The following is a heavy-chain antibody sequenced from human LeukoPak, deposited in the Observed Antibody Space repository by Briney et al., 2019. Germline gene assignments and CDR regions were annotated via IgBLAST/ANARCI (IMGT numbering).Heavy chain of an antibody. V-gene: IGHV7-4-1*02. D-gene: IGHD3-22*01. J-gene: IGHJ4*02. CDR3: ARAHSSGYSDY. CDR2: INTNTGNP. CDR1: GYTFTSYA. Sequence: ASVTVSCTAPGYTFTSYAMNWVRQAPGQGLEWMGWINTNTGNPTYAQGFTGRFVFSLDTSVSTAYLQISSLKAEDTAVYYCARAHSSGYSDYWGQGTLVTVSS.